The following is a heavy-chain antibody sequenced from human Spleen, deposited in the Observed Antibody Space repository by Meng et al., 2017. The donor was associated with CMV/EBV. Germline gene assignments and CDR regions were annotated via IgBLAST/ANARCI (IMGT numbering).Heavy chain of an antibody. CDR2: IKSKTDGGTT. CDR3: TTDPLSTDLYGMDV. V-gene: IGHV3-15*01. J-gene: IGHJ6*02. Sequence: SCAASGFSLSNAWMIWVRQAPGKGLECVGRIKSKTDGGTTDYAAPVKGRFTISSDDSKNTLYLQMNSLKTEDTAVYYCTTDPLSTDLYGMDVWGQGTTVTVSS. CDR1: GFSLSNAW. D-gene: IGHD4-11*01.